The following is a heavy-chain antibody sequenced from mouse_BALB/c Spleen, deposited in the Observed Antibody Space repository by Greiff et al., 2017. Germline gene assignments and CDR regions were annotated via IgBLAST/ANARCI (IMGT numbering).Heavy chain of an antibody. D-gene: IGHD2-1*01. CDR3: ARDNYGNYGYYAMDY. J-gene: IGHJ4*01. CDR2: ISSGGSYT. CDR1: GFTFSSYA. V-gene: IGHV5-9-4*01. Sequence: EVKLMESGGGLVQPGGSRKLSCAASGFTFSSYAMSWVRQSPEKRLEWVAEISSGGSYTYYPDTVTGRFTISRDNAKNTLYLEMSSLRSEDTAMYYCARDNYGNYGYYAMDYWGQGTSVTVSS.